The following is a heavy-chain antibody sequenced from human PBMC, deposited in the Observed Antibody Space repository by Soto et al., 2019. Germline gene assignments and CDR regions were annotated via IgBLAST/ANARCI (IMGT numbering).Heavy chain of an antibody. CDR2: INHSGST. V-gene: IGHV4-34*01. D-gene: IGHD1-7*01. CDR1: GGSFSGYY. J-gene: IGHJ6*03. CDR3: ASIVITGTTSYYYYYMDV. Sequence: SETLSLTCAVYGGSFSGYYWSWIRQPPGKGLEWIGEINHSGSTNYNPSLKSRVTISVDTSKNQFSLKLSSVTAADTAVYYCASIVITGTTSYYYYYMDVWGKGTTVTVS.